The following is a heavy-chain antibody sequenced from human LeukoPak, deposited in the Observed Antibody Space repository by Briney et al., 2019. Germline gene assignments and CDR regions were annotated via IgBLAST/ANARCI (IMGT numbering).Heavy chain of an antibody. Sequence: PGRSLRLSCAASGFTFYDYAIQSVRRAPARGLEWVAGIRWNSGSICYADAVKRRFTIARDNAKNSLDLQMNSWRDERIVLYYRANLVVEVGAYYFDNWGQGA. J-gene: IGHJ4*02. CDR1: GFTFYDYA. D-gene: IGHD3-22*01. CDR3: ANLVVEVGAYYFDN. V-gene: IGHV3-9*03. CDR2: IRWNSGSI.